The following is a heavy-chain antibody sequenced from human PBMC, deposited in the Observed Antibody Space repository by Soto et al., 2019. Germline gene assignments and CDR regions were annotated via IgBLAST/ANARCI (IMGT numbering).Heavy chain of an antibody. CDR3: ARVDGYYFDY. CDR2: ISSGSKTI. Sequence: EVQLVESGGGLVQWGGSLRLSCAASGFTFSGYSVNWVRQAPGKGLEWVSYISSGSKTIYYAESVKGRFTISRDNAKNSLYLQMNSLRDEDTAVYYCARVDGYYFDYWGQGTLVTVSS. J-gene: IGHJ4*02. V-gene: IGHV3-48*02. CDR1: GFTFSGYS.